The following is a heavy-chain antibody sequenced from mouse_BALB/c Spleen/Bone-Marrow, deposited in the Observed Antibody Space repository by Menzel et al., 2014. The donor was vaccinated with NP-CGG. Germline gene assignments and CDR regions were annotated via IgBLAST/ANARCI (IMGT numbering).Heavy chain of an antibody. CDR2: IYYSGTI. CDR3: ARGAMITTRYFDY. J-gene: IGHJ2*01. Sequence: VQLQQSGPGLVKPSQTVSLPCTVTGISITTGNYRWSWIRQFPGNKLEWIGYIYYSGTITYNPSLTSRTTITRDTSKNQFFLEMNSLTAEDTATYYCARGAMITTRYFDYWGQGTTLTVSS. D-gene: IGHD2-4*01. CDR1: GISITTGNYR. V-gene: IGHV3-5*02.